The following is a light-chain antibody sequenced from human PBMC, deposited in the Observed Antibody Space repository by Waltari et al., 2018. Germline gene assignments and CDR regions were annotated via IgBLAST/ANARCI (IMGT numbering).Light chain of an antibody. CDR1: SRDVKNYKF. J-gene: IGLJ2*01. Sequence: QSALTQPASVSGSPGQSITISCTGISRDVKNYKFVSWYQQHPGKAPKRRIYEGTKRPSGVSNRFSGSKSGNTASLTISGLQAEDEADYYCCSYAGSVVFGGGTKLTVL. CDR3: CSYAGSVV. CDR2: EGT. V-gene: IGLV2-23*01.